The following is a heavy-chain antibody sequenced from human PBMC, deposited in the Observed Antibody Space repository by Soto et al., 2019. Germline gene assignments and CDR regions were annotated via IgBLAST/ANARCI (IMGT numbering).Heavy chain of an antibody. V-gene: IGHV1-69*13. D-gene: IGHD1-20*01. CDR3: ARDEVGNWNSFYYYGMDV. J-gene: IGHJ6*02. CDR1: GGTFSSYA. CDR2: IIPIFGTA. Sequence: SVKVSCKASGGTFSSYAISWVRQAPGQGLEWMGGIIPIFGTANYAQKFQGRVTITADESTSTAYMELSSLRSEDTAVYYCARDEVGNWNSFYYYGMDVWGQGTTVTVSS.